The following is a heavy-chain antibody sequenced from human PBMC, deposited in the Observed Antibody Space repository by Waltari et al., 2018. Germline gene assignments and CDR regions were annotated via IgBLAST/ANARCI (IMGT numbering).Heavy chain of an antibody. CDR2: IIPRFGTA. V-gene: IGHV1-69*05. D-gene: IGHD6-13*01. J-gene: IGHJ3*02. CDR3: ARGGLYGQQLLESAFEI. Sequence: QVQLVQSGAELKKPGSSVKVSCKASGGSFSTYAITWVRQAPGQGLEWMGGIIPRFGTANYEQKIQDRVTIITDESMTTAYMELSSLTSEDTAVYYCARGGLYGQQLLESAFEIWGQGTKVTVSS. CDR1: GGSFSTYA.